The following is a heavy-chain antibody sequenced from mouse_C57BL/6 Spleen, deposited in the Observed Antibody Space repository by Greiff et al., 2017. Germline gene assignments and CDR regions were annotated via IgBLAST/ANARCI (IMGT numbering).Heavy chain of an antibody. D-gene: IGHD2-5*01. CDR1: GYTFTRYW. Sequence: QVQLQQPGAELVKPGASVKLSCKASGYTFTRYWMQWVKQRPGQGLELIGEIDPSDSYTNYNQKFKGKATLTVDTSSSTAYMQLSSLTSEDSAVYYCASYYSNYGAYWGQGTLVTVSA. CDR3: ASYYSNYGAY. CDR2: IDPSDSYT. V-gene: IGHV1-50*01. J-gene: IGHJ3*01.